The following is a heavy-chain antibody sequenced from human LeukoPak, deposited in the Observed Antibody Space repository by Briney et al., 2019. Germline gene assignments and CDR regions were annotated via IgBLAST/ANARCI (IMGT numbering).Heavy chain of an antibody. CDR3: ARGHRHWFDP. J-gene: IGHJ5*02. V-gene: IGHV4-34*01. CDR2: INHSGST. CDR1: GGSFSGYY. Sequence: PSETLSLTCAVYGGSFSGYYWSWIRQPPGKGLEWIGEINHSGSTNYNPSLKSRVTISVDTSKNQFSLKLSSVTAADTAVYCCARGHRHWFDPWGQGTLVTVSS.